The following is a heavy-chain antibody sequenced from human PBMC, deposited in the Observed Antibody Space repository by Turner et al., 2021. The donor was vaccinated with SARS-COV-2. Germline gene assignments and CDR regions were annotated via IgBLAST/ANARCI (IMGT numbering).Heavy chain of an antibody. D-gene: IGHD6-13*01. J-gene: IGHJ6*02. CDR3: ARVGIAAAGPTFYYYYYGMDV. V-gene: IGHV3-74*01. CDR1: GFTFSSYW. CDR2: INSDGSST. Sequence: EVQLVESGGGLVQPGGSLRLSCAASGFTFSSYWMHWVRQAPGKGLVWVSRINSDGSSTSYADSVKGRFTISRDNAKNTLYLQMNSLRAEDTAVYYCARVGIAAAGPTFYYYYYGMDVWGLGTTVTVSS.